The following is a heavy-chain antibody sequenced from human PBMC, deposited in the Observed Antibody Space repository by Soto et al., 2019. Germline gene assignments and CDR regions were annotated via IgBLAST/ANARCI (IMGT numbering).Heavy chain of an antibody. CDR1: GTIFSSYT. Sequence: QVQLVQSGAEVKKPGSSVRVSCKASGTIFSSYTISWVRQAPGQGLEWMGRIIPILGETNSAQKFQGRVTLTADKSTNTANMELNSLRLEDTAVYYCARGLGGRMDDWGQGTPVTVSS. J-gene: IGHJ6*02. V-gene: IGHV1-69*02. CDR2: IIPILGET. CDR3: ARGLGGRMDD. D-gene: IGHD3-16*01.